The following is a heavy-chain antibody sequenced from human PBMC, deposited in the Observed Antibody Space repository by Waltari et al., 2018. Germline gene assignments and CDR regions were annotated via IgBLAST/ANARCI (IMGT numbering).Heavy chain of an antibody. CDR2: IHPNRGGT. J-gene: IGHJ5*02. CDR3: ARGPRSGPFVVVVAASPWFDP. D-gene: IGHD2-15*01. V-gene: IGHV1-2*02. Sequence: QVQLVQSGAEVKKPGASVKVSCKASGYTFTGYYMHWVRQAPGQGLEWMGLIHPNRGGTNHARDFQGRVTMTRDTSISTAYMELTSLRSDDPAVYFCARGPRSGPFVVVVAASPWFDPWGLGTLVTVSS. CDR1: GYTFTGYY.